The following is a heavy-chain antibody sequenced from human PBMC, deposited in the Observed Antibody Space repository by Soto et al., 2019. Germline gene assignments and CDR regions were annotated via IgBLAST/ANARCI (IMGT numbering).Heavy chain of an antibody. CDR1: GYTFTSYA. Sequence: QVQLVQSGAEVKKPGASVKVSCKAFGYTFTSYAMHWVRQAPGQRLEWMGWINAGNGNTKYSQKFQGRVTITRDTSASTAYMELSSLRSEDTAVYYCARPPGHFVVVYYFDYWGQGTLVTVSS. CDR2: INAGNGNT. J-gene: IGHJ4*02. D-gene: IGHD2-2*01. V-gene: IGHV1-3*01. CDR3: ARPPGHFVVVYYFDY.